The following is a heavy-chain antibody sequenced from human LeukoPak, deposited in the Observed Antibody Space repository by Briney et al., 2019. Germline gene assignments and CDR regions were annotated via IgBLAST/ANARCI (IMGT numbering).Heavy chain of an antibody. CDR3: ATDKNIAVAGPGDY. CDR1: GYTFTSYG. D-gene: IGHD6-19*01. J-gene: IGHJ4*02. CDR2: ISTYNANT. V-gene: IGHV1-18*01. Sequence: ASVKVSCKASGYTFTSYGINWVRQAPGQGLEWMGWISTYNANTNYAQKLQGRVTMTTDTSTNTASMELRGLRSDDTAVYYCATDKNIAVAGPGDYWGQGTLVTVSS.